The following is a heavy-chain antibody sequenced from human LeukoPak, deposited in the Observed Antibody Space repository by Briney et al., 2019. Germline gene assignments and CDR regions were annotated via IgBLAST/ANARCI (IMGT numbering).Heavy chain of an antibody. Sequence: ASVKVSCKASGYTFTSYGISWVRQAPGQGLEWMGWISAYNGNTNYAQKLQGRVTMTTDTSTSTAYMELSSLRSEDTAVYYCARDGYVDTAMVTLGREYYFDYWGQGTLVTVSS. J-gene: IGHJ4*02. CDR1: GYTFTSYG. CDR3: ARDGYVDTAMVTLGREYYFDY. V-gene: IGHV1-18*01. D-gene: IGHD5-18*01. CDR2: ISAYNGNT.